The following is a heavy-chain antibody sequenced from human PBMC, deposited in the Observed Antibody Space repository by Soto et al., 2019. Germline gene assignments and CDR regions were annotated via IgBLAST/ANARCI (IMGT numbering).Heavy chain of an antibody. CDR2: ISYDGSNK. V-gene: IGHV3-30*18. CDR1: GFTFSSYG. D-gene: IGHD3-16*01. Sequence: QVQLVESGGGVVQPGRSLRLSCAASGFTFSSYGMHWVRQAPGKGLEWVAVISYDGSNKYYADSVKGRFTISRDNSKNTLYLQMNSLRAEDTAVYYCAKDWGKARTVASWGQGTLVTVSS. CDR3: AKDWGKARTVAS. J-gene: IGHJ5*02.